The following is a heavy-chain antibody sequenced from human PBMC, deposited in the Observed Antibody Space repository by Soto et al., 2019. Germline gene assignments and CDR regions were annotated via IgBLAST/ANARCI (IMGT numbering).Heavy chain of an antibody. J-gene: IGHJ5*01. V-gene: IGHV3-23*01. D-gene: IGHD1-20*01. CDR2: IGGGGSDT. Sequence: DVQLLESGGGLVQPGGSLTLSCAASRFTFSDFAMSWVRQAPGKGLEWVSSIGGGGSDTYYADSVKGRFTISRDNSKNSLYLRMDSLRDEDTAVYYCAKDAVPYNGKWDWFDSWGQGNLVIVSS. CDR1: RFTFSDFA. CDR3: AKDAVPYNGKWDWFDS.